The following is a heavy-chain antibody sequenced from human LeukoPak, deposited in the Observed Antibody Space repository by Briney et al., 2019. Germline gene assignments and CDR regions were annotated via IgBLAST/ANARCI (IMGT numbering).Heavy chain of an antibody. CDR1: GFTFSDFG. CDR2: ISDGGSIT. D-gene: IGHD6-19*01. Sequence: GGSLRLSCAASGFTFSDFGMSWVRQAPGKGLEWVSTISDGGSITYYADSVKGRFTISRDKSKNTLYLQMNSLRAEDTAVYYCAKDSSGWFYYYYMDVWGKGTTVTVSS. V-gene: IGHV3-23*01. CDR3: AKDSSGWFYYYYMDV. J-gene: IGHJ6*03.